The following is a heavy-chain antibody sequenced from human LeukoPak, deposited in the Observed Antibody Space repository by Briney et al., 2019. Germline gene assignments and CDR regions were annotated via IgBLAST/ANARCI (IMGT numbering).Heavy chain of an antibody. CDR2: IIPILGIA. CDR3: ARDAIINYYDSSGYFDY. D-gene: IGHD3-22*01. J-gene: IGHJ4*02. V-gene: IGHV1-69*04. CDR1: GGTFSSYA. Sequence: ASVKVSCKASGGTFSSYAISRVRQAPGQGLEWMGRIIPILGIANYAQKFQGRVTITADKSTSTAYMELSSLRSEDTAVYYCARDAIINYYDSSGYFDYWGQGTLVTVSS.